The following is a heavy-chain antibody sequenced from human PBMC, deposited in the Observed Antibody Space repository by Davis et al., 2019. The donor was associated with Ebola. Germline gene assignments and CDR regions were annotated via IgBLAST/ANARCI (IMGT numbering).Heavy chain of an antibody. V-gene: IGHV3-74*01. Sequence: GESLKISRAASGFTFSSYWMHWVRQAPGKGLVWVSRINSDGSSTSYADSVKGRFTISRDNAKNTLYLQMNSLRAEDTAVYYCARGGRTTFDYWGQGTLVTVSS. CDR1: GFTFSSYW. D-gene: IGHD4-17*01. J-gene: IGHJ4*02. CDR2: INSDGSST. CDR3: ARGGRTTFDY.